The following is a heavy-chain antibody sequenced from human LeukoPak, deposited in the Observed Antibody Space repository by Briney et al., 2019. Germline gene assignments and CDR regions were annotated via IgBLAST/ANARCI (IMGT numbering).Heavy chain of an antibody. D-gene: IGHD3-22*01. V-gene: IGHV3-53*01. J-gene: IGHJ5*02. CDR1: GFSVSSNY. CDR2: IYSGGST. Sequence: GGSLRLSCAASGFSVSSNYMSWVRQAPGRGLEWVSVIYSGGSTYYADSVKGRFTISRDNSKNTVYLQMNSLRAEDTAVYYCARDLNYDSASWGQGTLVTVSA. CDR3: ARDLNYDSAS.